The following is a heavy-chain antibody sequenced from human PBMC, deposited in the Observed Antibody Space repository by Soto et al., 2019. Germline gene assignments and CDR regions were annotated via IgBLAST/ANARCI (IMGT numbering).Heavy chain of an antibody. D-gene: IGHD3-9*01. CDR1: GVTFSSYA. Sequence: AGGALRHSRGASGVTFSSYAMSWGRPAPGKGVEWVSAISGSGGSTYYADSVKGRFTISRDNSKNTLYLQMNSLRAEDTAVYYCAKDLVLRYFDWLPQYFDYWGQGTLVTVSS. CDR3: AKDLVLRYFDWLPQYFDY. V-gene: IGHV3-23*01. CDR2: ISGSGGST. J-gene: IGHJ4*02.